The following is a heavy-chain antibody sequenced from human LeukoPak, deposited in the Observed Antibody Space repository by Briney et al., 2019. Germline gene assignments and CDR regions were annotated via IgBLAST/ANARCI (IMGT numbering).Heavy chain of an antibody. V-gene: IGHV4-30-4*01. CDR1: GGSISSGDYY. CDR2: ICYSGST. D-gene: IGHD2-15*01. CDR3: ARGSVGYFDY. J-gene: IGHJ4*02. Sequence: SETLSLTCTVSGGSISSGDYYWSWIRQPPGKGLEWIGYICYSGSTYYNPSLKSRVTISVDTSKNQFSLKLSSVTAADAAVYYCARGSVGYFDYWGQGTLVTVSS.